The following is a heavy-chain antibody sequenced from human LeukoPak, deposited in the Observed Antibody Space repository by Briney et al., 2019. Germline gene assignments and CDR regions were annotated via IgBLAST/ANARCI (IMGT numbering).Heavy chain of an antibody. D-gene: IGHD3-3*01. J-gene: IGHJ5*02. V-gene: IGHV1-18*01. Sequence: ASVKVSCKASGYTFTSYGISWVRQAPGQGLEWMGWISAYNGNTNYAQKLQGRVTMTTDTSTSTAYMQLRSLRSDDTAVYYCARGTRDYDFWSGWFMVFDPWGQGTLVTVSS. CDR1: GYTFTSYG. CDR2: ISAYNGNT. CDR3: ARGTRDYDFWSGWFMVFDP.